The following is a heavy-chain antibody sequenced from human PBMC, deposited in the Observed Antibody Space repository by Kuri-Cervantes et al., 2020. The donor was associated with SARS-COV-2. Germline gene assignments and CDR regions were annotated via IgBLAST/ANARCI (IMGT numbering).Heavy chain of an antibody. V-gene: IGHV3-23*01. D-gene: IGHD3-22*01. CDR1: GFTFSSYA. Sequence: GGSLRLSCGASGFTFSSYAMSWVRQAPGKGLEWVSVICGSGGTTYYADSVKGRFTVSRDNSKNTLYLQMNSLRAEDTAVYYCASGRIYDSSGYSPGGFDYWGQGTLVTVSS. CDR3: ASGRIYDSSGYSPGGFDY. CDR2: ICGSGGTT. J-gene: IGHJ4*02.